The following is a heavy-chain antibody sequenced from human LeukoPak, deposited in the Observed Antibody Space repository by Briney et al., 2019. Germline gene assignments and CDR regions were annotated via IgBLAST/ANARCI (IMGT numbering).Heavy chain of an antibody. Sequence: GGSLRLSCAASGLTFSTYAMSWVRQAPGKGLEWVSAISGSGGSTYYADSVKGRFSISRDNSKNTLYLQMNSLRAEDTAVYYCAKDPDSYSYYGMDVWGQGTTVTVSS. V-gene: IGHV3-23*01. D-gene: IGHD2-21*02. J-gene: IGHJ6*02. CDR1: GLTFSTYA. CDR2: ISGSGGST. CDR3: AKDPDSYSYYGMDV.